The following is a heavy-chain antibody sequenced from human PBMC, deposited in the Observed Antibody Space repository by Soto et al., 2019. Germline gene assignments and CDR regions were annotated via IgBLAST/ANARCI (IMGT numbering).Heavy chain of an antibody. CDR3: ARGGREAVAGTVWWFDP. CDR2: ISSSSSYI. J-gene: IGHJ5*02. Sequence: EVQLVESGGGLVKPGGSLRLSCAASGFTFSSYSMNWVRQAPGKGLEWVSSISSSSSYIYYADSVKGRFTISRDNAKNSLYLQMNSLRAEDTAVYYCARGGREAVAGTVWWFDPWGQGTLVTVSS. V-gene: IGHV3-21*01. D-gene: IGHD6-19*01. CDR1: GFTFSSYS.